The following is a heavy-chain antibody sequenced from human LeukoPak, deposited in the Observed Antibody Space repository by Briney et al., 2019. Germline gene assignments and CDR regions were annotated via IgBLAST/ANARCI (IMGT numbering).Heavy chain of an antibody. CDR2: VSKEGANR. Sequence: PGGSLRLSCAASGFTFSHYAMNWVRQAPGKGLEWISLVSKEGANRHYADSVKGRFTISGDNSKNSLDLQMNSLRVEDTAIYYCAKDLDSSARYAENWFDPWGQGTLVTVSS. J-gene: IGHJ5*02. D-gene: IGHD6-19*01. V-gene: IGHV3-23*01. CDR3: AKDLDSSARYAENWFDP. CDR1: GFTFSHYA.